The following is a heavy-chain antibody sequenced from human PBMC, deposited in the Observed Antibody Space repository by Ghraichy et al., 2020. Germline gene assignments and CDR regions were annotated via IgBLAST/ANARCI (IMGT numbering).Heavy chain of an antibody. V-gene: IGHV4-31*03. Sequence: SETLSLTCTVSGGSISNSPYYWSWIRQDPERGLEWIGYIYSSGTTYYNPSLKSRVTISVDTSKNLFSLKLTSVTAADTAVYFCARSGYSLDSWGQGTLVTVSS. CDR2: IYSSGTT. J-gene: IGHJ4*02. D-gene: IGHD5-12*01. CDR3: ARSGYSLDS. CDR1: GGSISNSPYY.